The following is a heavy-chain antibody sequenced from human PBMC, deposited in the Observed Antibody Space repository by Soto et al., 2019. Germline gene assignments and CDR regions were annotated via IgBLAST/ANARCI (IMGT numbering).Heavy chain of an antibody. D-gene: IGHD1-26*01. J-gene: IGHJ4*02. CDR1: GFIFSTYG. Sequence: GGSLRLSCAASGFIFSTYGMHWVRQVPGKGLEWVAHISYDGSNEHYADSVKGRFTVSRDNAKNTLSLQMTSLRSEDTAVYYCTKEYIVGTTWGYFESWGQGTRVTVSS. V-gene: IGHV3-30*18. CDR3: TKEYIVGTTWGYFES. CDR2: ISYDGSNE.